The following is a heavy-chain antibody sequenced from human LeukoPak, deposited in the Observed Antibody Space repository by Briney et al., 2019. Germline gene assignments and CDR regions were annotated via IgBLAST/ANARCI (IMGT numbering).Heavy chain of an antibody. CDR1: GVSFSDYS. Sequence: SETLSLTCAVYGVSFSDYSWSWIRQPPGKGLEWIGEINHSGSTNYNPSLKSRVTISVGTSKNQFSLKLSSVTAADTAVYYCARGPRGYSGYDTDWGQGTLVTVSS. D-gene: IGHD5-12*01. CDR2: INHSGST. V-gene: IGHV4-34*01. CDR3: ARGPRGYSGYDTD. J-gene: IGHJ4*02.